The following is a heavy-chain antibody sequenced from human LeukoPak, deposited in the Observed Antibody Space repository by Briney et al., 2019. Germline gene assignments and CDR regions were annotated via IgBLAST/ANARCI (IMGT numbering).Heavy chain of an antibody. Sequence: PGGSLRLSCAASGFTFSSYGMHWVRQAPGKGLEWVAFIRYAGINKYYADSVKGRFTTSRDNSKNTLYLQMNSPRAEDTALYYCAKDVYNLVVVAATLMDVWGKGTTVTISS. J-gene: IGHJ6*04. D-gene: IGHD2-15*01. CDR1: GFTFSSYG. V-gene: IGHV3-30*02. CDR2: IRYAGINK. CDR3: AKDVYNLVVVAATLMDV.